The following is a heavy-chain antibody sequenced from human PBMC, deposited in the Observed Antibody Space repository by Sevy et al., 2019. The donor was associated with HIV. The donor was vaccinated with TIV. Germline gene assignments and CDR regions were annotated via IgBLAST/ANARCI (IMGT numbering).Heavy chain of an antibody. CDR3: ARDYYDSSGYFSY. Sequence: GGSLRLSCAASGFTFSSYAMHWVRQAPGKGLEWVAVISYDGSNKYYADSVKGRFTISRDNSKNTLYLQTNSLRAEDTAVYYCARDYYDSSGYFSYWGQGTLVTVSS. D-gene: IGHD3-22*01. V-gene: IGHV3-30-3*01. CDR2: ISYDGSNK. CDR1: GFTFSSYA. J-gene: IGHJ4*02.